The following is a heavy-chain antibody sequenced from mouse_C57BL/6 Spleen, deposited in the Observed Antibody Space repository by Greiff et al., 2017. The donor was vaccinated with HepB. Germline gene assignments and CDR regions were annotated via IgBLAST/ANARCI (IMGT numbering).Heavy chain of an antibody. CDR3: ALDYDYEDYYAMDY. D-gene: IGHD2-4*01. CDR2: IDPEDGDT. V-gene: IGHV14-2*01. CDR1: GFNIKDYY. J-gene: IGHJ4*01. Sequence: VQLQQSGAELVKPGASVKLSCTASGFNIKDYYMHWVKQRTEQGLEWIGRIDPEDGDTKYAPKFQGKATITADPSSNTAYLQLSSLTSQDTAVYYCALDYDYEDYYAMDYWGQGTSVTVSS.